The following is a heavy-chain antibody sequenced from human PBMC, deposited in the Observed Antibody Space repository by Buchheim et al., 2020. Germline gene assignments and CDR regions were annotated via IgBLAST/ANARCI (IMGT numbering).Heavy chain of an antibody. J-gene: IGHJ4*02. CDR3: ARAGHDSSGWYGEFDY. V-gene: IGHV3-7*01. Sequence: EVQLVESGGGLVQPGGSLRLSCAASGFTFSSYWMSWVRQAPGKGLEWVANIKQDGSEKYYVDSVKGRFTISRDNAKTSLYLQMNSLRAEDTAVYYCARAGHDSSGWYGEFDYWGQGTL. CDR1: GFTFSSYW. CDR2: IKQDGSEK. D-gene: IGHD6-19*01.